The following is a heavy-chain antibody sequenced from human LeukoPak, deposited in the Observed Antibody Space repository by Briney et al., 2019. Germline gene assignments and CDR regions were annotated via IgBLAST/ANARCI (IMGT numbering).Heavy chain of an antibody. J-gene: IGHJ4*02. CDR3: AKQTYYDFWSGYTDY. D-gene: IGHD3-3*01. V-gene: IGHV3-53*01. Sequence: PGGSLRLSCPASGFTVSSNYMSWVRQAPGKGLEWVSVIYSGGSTYYADSVKGRFTISRDNSKNTLYLQMNSLRAEDTAVYYCAKQTYYDFWSGYTDYWGQGTLVTVSS. CDR2: IYSGGST. CDR1: GFTVSSNY.